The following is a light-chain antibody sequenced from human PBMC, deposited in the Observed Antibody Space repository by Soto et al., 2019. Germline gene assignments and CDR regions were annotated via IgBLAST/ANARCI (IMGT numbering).Light chain of an antibody. J-gene: IGKJ1*01. CDR1: QSISRW. CDR3: QQYNGYSTWK. Sequence: DIQMTQSPSTLSASVGDTVTVTFRPSQSISRWLAWYQQKPGKAPKVLIWDATTLHRGVPSRFSGSGSGTEITLTISSLQPDDFATYYCQQYNGYSTWKFGQGTKVDIK. CDR2: DAT. V-gene: IGKV1-5*01.